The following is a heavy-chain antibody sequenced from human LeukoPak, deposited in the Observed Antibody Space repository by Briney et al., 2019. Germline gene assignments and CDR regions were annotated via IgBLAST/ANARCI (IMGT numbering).Heavy chain of an antibody. Sequence: SETLSLTCTVSGYSIMSGYYWGWIRQPPGKGLEWIGSIYHSGSTYHNASLKSRVTMSVDTSKNQFSLKLSSVTAADTAVYYCARLGYCNRVSCYSWFDPWGQGTLVTVSS. CDR1: GYSIMSGYY. D-gene: IGHD2-2*02. CDR2: IYHSGST. J-gene: IGHJ5*02. V-gene: IGHV4-38-2*02. CDR3: ARLGYCNRVSCYSWFDP.